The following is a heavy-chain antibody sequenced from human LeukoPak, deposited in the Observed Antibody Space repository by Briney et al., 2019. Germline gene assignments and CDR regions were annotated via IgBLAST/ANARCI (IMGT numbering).Heavy chain of an antibody. V-gene: IGHV4-39*01. D-gene: IGHD6-19*01. J-gene: IGHJ4*02. CDR1: GGSISSSRDY. CDR2: IYYSGST. CDR3: ARHVEIAVAGPIDY. Sequence: SETLPLTCTVSGGSISSSRDYWGWIRQPPGKGLEWIGSIYYSGSTYYNPSLKSRVTISVDTSKNQFSLKLSSVTAADTAVYYCARHVEIAVAGPIDYWGQGTLVTVSS.